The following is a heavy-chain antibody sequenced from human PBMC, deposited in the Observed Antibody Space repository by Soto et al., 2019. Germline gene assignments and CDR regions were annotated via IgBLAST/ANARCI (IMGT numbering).Heavy chain of an antibody. Sequence: QVQLQESGPGLVKPSETLSLTCTVSGGSMSSYYWSWIRQPPGKGLEWIGYIYYSGNTNYNPSLKSRVTISIDASKNQFSLRLTSVTAADTAVYYCATPGRSGQLNGLHVCGQGTMVTVSS. CDR3: ATPGRSGQLNGLHV. V-gene: IGHV4-59*01. D-gene: IGHD6-13*01. J-gene: IGHJ3*01. CDR2: IYYSGNT. CDR1: GGSMSSYY.